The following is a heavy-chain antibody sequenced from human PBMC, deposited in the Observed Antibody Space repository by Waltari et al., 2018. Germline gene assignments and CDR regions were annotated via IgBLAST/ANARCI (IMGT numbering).Heavy chain of an antibody. Sequence: QVQLVQSGAEVKQPGASVKVYCKTSGYTFTNSHMHWVRQAPGQGPEWMGLINPTDGATIYAQTLQGRVTMTRDTSTSTVYMDLSSLRSADTAVYYCARDNTHWSFAKYWGQGTLVTVSS. CDR1: GYTFTNSH. D-gene: IGHD2-21*01. J-gene: IGHJ4*02. V-gene: IGHV1-46*01. CDR2: INPTDGAT. CDR3: ARDNTHWSFAKY.